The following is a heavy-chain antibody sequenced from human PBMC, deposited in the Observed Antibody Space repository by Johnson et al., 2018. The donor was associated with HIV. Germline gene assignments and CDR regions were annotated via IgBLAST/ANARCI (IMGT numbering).Heavy chain of an antibody. CDR2: ISYDGRNK. D-gene: IGHD5-12*01. Sequence: VQLVESGGGVVQPGRSLRLSCAASGFTFSSYAMHWVRQAPGKGLEWVAVISYDGRNKYYADSVKGRFTISRDNSKNTLYLQMNSLRAEDTAVYYCARGGYSGYDPAGPNAFDIWGQGTMVTVSS. CDR3: ARGGYSGYDPAGPNAFDI. V-gene: IGHV3-30-3*01. CDR1: GFTFSSYA. J-gene: IGHJ3*02.